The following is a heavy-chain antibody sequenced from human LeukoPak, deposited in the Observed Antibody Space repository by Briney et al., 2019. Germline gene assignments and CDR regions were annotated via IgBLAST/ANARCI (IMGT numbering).Heavy chain of an antibody. Sequence: ETLSLTCTVAGVSINSYYWSWIRQPPGKGLEWIGNIYSGTTNYNPSLRSRVTILLDTSKNQFSLRLSSVTVADTAIYYCARGQRWSDHWGQGTLVPVSS. CDR2: IYSGTT. J-gene: IGHJ4*02. CDR3: ARGQRWSDH. V-gene: IGHV4-59*01. CDR1: GVSINSYY. D-gene: IGHD4-23*01.